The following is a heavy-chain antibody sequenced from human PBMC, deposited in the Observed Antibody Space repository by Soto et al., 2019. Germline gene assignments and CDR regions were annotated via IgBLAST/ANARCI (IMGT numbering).Heavy chain of an antibody. D-gene: IGHD2-2*01. CDR2: ISSSSSYI. CDR3: AREVVVVPAANPFDY. Sequence: ESGGGLVKPGGSLRLSCAASGFTFSSYSMNWVRQAPGKGLEWVSSISSSSSYIYYADSVKGRFTISRDNAKNSLYLQMNSLRAEDTAVYYCAREVVVVPAANPFDYWGQGTLVTVSS. CDR1: GFTFSSYS. J-gene: IGHJ4*02. V-gene: IGHV3-21*01.